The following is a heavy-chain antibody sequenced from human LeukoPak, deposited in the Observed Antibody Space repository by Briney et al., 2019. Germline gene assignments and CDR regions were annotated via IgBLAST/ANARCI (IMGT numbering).Heavy chain of an antibody. J-gene: IGHJ5*02. CDR1: GFTFSSYW. CDR2: IKQDGSEK. D-gene: IGHD4-11*01. CDR3: ARLLPHDYHNWSDR. V-gene: IGHV3-7*01. Sequence: PGGSLRLSCAASGFTFSSYWMSWVRQAPGKGLEWVANIKQDGSEKYYVDSVKGRFTISRDNAKNSLYLQMNSLRAEDTAVYYCARLLPHDYHNWSDRWSQGTLVTVSS.